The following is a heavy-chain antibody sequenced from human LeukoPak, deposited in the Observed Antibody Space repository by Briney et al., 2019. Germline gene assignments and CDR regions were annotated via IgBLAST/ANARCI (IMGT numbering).Heavy chain of an antibody. CDR2: INPSGGST. Sequence: ASVKVSCXASGYTFTSYYMHWVRRAPGQGLEWMGIINPSGGSTSFAQKFQGRVTMTRDTSTSTVYMELSSLRSEDTAVYYCAREGPARGFDYWGQGTLVTVSS. CDR3: AREGPARGFDY. J-gene: IGHJ4*02. V-gene: IGHV1-46*01. CDR1: GYTFTSYY. D-gene: IGHD2-2*01.